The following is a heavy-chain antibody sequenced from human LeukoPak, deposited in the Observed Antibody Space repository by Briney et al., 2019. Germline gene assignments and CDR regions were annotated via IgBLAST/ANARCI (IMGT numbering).Heavy chain of an antibody. J-gene: IGHJ4*02. V-gene: IGHV3-15*01. Sequence: GGSLRLSCAASGFTFSNAWMSGVRQAPGKGLEWVGRIKSKTDGGTTDYAAPVKGRFTISRDDSKNTLYLQMNSLKTEDTAVYYCTTEGVSDILTGYYPALDYWGQGTLVTVSS. CDR3: TTEGVSDILTGYYPALDY. D-gene: IGHD3-9*01. CDR2: IKSKTDGGTT. CDR1: GFTFSNAW.